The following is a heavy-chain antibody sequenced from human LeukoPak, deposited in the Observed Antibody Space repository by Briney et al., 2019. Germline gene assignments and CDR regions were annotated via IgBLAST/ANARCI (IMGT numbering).Heavy chain of an antibody. D-gene: IGHD5-18*01. CDR1: GGSFSGYY. V-gene: IGHV4-34*01. J-gene: IGHJ5*02. Sequence: SETLSLTCAVYGGSFSGYYWSWIRQPPGKGLEWIGEINHSGSTNYNPSLKSRVTISVDTSKNQFSLKLSSVTAADTAVYYCARRTWILFWFDPWGQGTLVTVSS. CDR3: ARRTWILFWFDP. CDR2: INHSGST.